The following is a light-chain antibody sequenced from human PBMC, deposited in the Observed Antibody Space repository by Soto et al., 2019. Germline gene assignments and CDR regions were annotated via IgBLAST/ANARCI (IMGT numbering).Light chain of an antibody. CDR2: EGS. V-gene: IGLV2-23*03. CDR1: SSDVGNYNL. Sequence: QSALTQPASVSGSPGQSITISCTGTSSDVGNYNLVSWYQQHPGKAPKLMIYEGSKRPSGVSNRFSGSKSGNTASLTISGLQAEDEADYYCCSYAGSSTFVWIFGGGTKLTVL. J-gene: IGLJ2*01. CDR3: CSYAGSSTFVWI.